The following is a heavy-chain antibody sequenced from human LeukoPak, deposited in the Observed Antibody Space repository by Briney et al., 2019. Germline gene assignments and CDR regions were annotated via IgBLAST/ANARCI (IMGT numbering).Heavy chain of an antibody. J-gene: IGHJ3*01. Sequence: GGSLRLSCSAFGFTFGDYAFHWVRQAPGKGLEWLAFIRYDGSDSYYADSVKGRFTISRDNSKKTLYLQMDSLRTEDTAFYYCALTGVVIPPDNYDVWGQGALVTVSS. CDR3: ALTGVVIPPDNYDV. V-gene: IGHV3-30*02. D-gene: IGHD7-27*01. CDR2: IRYDGSDS. CDR1: GFTFGDYA.